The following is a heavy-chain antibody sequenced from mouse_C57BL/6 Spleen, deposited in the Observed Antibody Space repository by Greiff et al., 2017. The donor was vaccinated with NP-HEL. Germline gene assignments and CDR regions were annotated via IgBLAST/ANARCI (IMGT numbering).Heavy chain of an antibody. J-gene: IGHJ2*01. D-gene: IGHD1-1*01. CDR1: GYTFTSYW. Sequence: QVQLQQPGAELVKPGASVKLSCKASGYTFTSYWMQWVKQRPGQGLEWIGEIDPSDSYTNYNQKFKGKATLTVDTSSSTAYMQLSSLTSEDSAVYYCARRVPITTVPYFDYWGQGTTLTVSS. CDR2: IDPSDSYT. CDR3: ARRVPITTVPYFDY. V-gene: IGHV1-50*01.